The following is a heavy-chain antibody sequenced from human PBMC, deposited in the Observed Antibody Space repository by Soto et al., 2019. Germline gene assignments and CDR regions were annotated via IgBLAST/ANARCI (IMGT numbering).Heavy chain of an antibody. CDR1: GGTFSSYT. CDR2: IIPILGIA. V-gene: IGHV1-69*08. CDR3: ARDYLGPKGSSSTSYYEWREGYMEV. Sequence: QVQLVQSGAEVKKPGSSVKVSCKSSGGTFSSYTISWVRQAPGQGLEWMGRIIPILGIANYAQKFQGRVTITADKSTRTAKLELTSLRSEDSAVYYCARDYLGPKGSSSTSYYEWREGYMEVRGKGTTVTVCS. J-gene: IGHJ6*03. D-gene: IGHD2-2*01.